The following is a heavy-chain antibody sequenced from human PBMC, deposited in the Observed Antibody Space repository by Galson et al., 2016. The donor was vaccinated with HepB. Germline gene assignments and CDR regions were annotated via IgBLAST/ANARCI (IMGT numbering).Heavy chain of an antibody. Sequence: SLRLSCAASGFTFSNYAMSWVRQAPGKGPEWVSPISGVSDRTYYAGPIKDRFIISRDDSRNMLFLQLNSLRAEDTAIYYCAKESPYSNVRQYYLENWGLGTLVTVSS. J-gene: IGHJ4*01. CDR2: ISGVSDRT. CDR1: GFTFSNYA. D-gene: IGHD4-11*01. V-gene: IGHV3-23*01. CDR3: AKESPYSNVRQYYLEN.